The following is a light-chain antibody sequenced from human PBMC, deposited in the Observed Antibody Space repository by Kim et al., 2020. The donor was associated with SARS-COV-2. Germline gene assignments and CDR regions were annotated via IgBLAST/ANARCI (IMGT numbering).Light chain of an antibody. CDR3: QQSYSIPYT. CDR1: QSISRY. J-gene: IGKJ2*01. V-gene: IGKV1-39*01. CDR2: AAY. Sequence: SAFVGNRVTITCRASQSISRYLNWYRQKPGKAPKLLIYAAYSLQSGVPSRISGSGSGTDFTLTISSLQPEDFATYYCQQSYSIPYTFGQGTKLEI.